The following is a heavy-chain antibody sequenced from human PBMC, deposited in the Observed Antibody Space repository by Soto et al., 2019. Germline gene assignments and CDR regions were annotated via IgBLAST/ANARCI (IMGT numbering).Heavy chain of an antibody. CDR2: IYYSGST. Sequence: SETLSLTCTVSGGSISSYYWSWIRQPPGKGLEWIGYIYYSGSTNYNPSLKSRVTISVDTSKNQLSMKLSSVTAADTAVYYCARAMIVVHEGAFDISGQGKMVTVSS. CDR1: GGSISSYY. CDR3: ARAMIVVHEGAFDI. V-gene: IGHV4-59*01. D-gene: IGHD3-22*01. J-gene: IGHJ3*02.